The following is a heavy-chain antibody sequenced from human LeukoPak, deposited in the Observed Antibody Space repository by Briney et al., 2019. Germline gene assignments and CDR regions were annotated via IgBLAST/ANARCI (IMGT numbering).Heavy chain of an antibody. D-gene: IGHD2-15*01. CDR1: GGSISSGGYY. Sequence: SETLSLTFTVSGGSISSGGYYWSWIRQHPGKGLEWIGYIYYSGSTYYNPSLKSRVTISVDTSKNQFSLKLNFVTAADTAVYYCARYGDHGGSGRLVLDYWGQGILVIVSS. J-gene: IGHJ4*02. CDR2: IYYSGST. CDR3: ARYGDHGGSGRLVLDY. V-gene: IGHV4-31*03.